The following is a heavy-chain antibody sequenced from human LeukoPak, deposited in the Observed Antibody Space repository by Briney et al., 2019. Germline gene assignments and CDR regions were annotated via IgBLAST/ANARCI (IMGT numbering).Heavy chain of an antibody. D-gene: IGHD4-17*01. J-gene: IGHJ4*02. CDR1: GFTFSSYS. V-gene: IGHV3-21*06. CDR3: ARGGVTTYGYEF. Sequence: GGSLRLSCAASGFTFSSYSMNWVRQAPGKGLEWVSSISPSSGYIYYADSVKGRFTISGDDAKNSLCLQMNSLRAEDTAVYYCARGGVTTYGYEFWGQGAPVTVSS. CDR2: ISPSSGYI.